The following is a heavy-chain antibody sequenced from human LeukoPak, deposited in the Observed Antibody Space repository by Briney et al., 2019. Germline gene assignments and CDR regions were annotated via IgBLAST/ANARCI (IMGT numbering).Heavy chain of an antibody. D-gene: IGHD3-10*01. V-gene: IGHV4-39*07. Sequence: SETLSLTCTVSGGSISSDTYYWGWIRQPPGKGLEWIGNIYFSGSTYYNPSLKSRVTISVDTSRNQFSLKLASVTAADTAFYYCASPSRGGLLTESPLDYWGQGTLVTVSS. CDR3: ASPSRGGLLTESPLDY. J-gene: IGHJ4*02. CDR2: IYFSGST. CDR1: GGSISSDTYY.